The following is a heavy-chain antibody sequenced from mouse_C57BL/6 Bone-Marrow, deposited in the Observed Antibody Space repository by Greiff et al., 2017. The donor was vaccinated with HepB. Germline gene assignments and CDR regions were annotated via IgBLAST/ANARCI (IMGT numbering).Heavy chain of an antibody. CDR1: GFTFSSYA. CDR2: ISDGGSYT. Sequence: EVQVVESGGGLVKPGGSLKLSCAASGFTFSSYAMSWVRQTPEKRLEWVATISDGGSYTYYPDNVKGRFTISRDNAKNNLYLQMSHLKSEDTAMYYCARDRSTLFAYWGQGTLVTVSA. V-gene: IGHV5-4*01. CDR3: ARDRSTLFAY. D-gene: IGHD5-1*01. J-gene: IGHJ3*01.